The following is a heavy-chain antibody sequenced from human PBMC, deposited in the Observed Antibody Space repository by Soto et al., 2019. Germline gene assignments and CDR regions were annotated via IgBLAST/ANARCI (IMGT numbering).Heavy chain of an antibody. V-gene: IGHV1-2*02. Sequence: ASVKVSCKPSGSTFSGNFFHWVRQAPGQGLEWMGWINPDNGDTNYAQKFQDRVTMTRDTSISTAYMDLSRLRSDDTAVYFCTRDRSAANFKYWGQGTLVSVSS. D-gene: IGHD6-25*01. CDR3: TRDRSAANFKY. J-gene: IGHJ4*02. CDR2: INPDNGDT. CDR1: GSTFSGNF.